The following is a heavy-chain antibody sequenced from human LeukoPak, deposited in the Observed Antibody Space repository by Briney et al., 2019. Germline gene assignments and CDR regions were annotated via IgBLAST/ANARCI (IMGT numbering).Heavy chain of an antibody. V-gene: IGHV4-4*02. CDR1: GDSVTRSSW. CDR2: IFHSGSS. D-gene: IGHD4-11*01. J-gene: IGHJ4*01. Sequence: SETLSLTCVVSGDSVTRSSWWSWVRQPPNKGLEWIGEIFHSGSSNYNPSLRSRVTMSVDKSKNQFSLNLTSVTAADTATYFCAMSTLTNFAPDYWGHGTLVIVSS. CDR3: AMSTLTNFAPDY.